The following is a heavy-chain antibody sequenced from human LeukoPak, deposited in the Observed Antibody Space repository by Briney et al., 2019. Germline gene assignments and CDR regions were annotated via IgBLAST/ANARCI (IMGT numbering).Heavy chain of an antibody. D-gene: IGHD3-10*01. CDR1: GYTFTSYG. CDR2: ISAYNGNT. J-gene: IGHJ6*02. Sequence: GASVKVSCKASGYTFTSYGISWVRQAPGQGLEWMGWISAYNGNTNYAQKLQGRVTMTTDTSTSTAYMELRSLRSDDTAVYYCARVPRPMVRRVIDYYYYGMDVWGQGTTVTVSS. V-gene: IGHV1-18*01. CDR3: ARVPRPMVRRVIDYYYYGMDV.